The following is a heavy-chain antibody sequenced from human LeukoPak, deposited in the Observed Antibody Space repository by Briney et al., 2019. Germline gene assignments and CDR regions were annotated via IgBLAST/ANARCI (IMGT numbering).Heavy chain of an antibody. CDR1: GFTFSSYA. J-gene: IGHJ6*02. V-gene: IGHV3-30-3*01. D-gene: IGHD6-19*01. Sequence: GRSLRLSCAASGFTFSSYAMHWVRQAPGKGLEWVAVISYDGSNKYYADSVKGRFTISRDNSKNTLYLQMNSLRAEDTAVYYCAEQWLVHYGMDVWGQGTTVTVSS. CDR3: AEQWLVHYGMDV. CDR2: ISYDGSNK.